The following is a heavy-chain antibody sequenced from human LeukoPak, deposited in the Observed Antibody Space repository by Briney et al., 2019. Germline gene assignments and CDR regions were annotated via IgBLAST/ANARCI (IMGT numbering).Heavy chain of an antibody. J-gene: IGHJ4*02. Sequence: SETLSLTCTVSGGSISSYYWSWIRQPAGKGLEWIGRIYTSGSTNYNPSLKSRVTMSVDTSKNQFSLKLSSVTAADTAVYYCAKGFGYSSSWYGNYFDYWGQGTLVTVSS. D-gene: IGHD6-13*01. CDR2: IYTSGST. CDR3: AKGFGYSSSWYGNYFDY. V-gene: IGHV4-4*07. CDR1: GGSISSYY.